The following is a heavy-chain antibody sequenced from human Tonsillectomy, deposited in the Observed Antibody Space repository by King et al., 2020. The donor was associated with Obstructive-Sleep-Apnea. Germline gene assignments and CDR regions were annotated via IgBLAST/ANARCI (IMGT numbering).Heavy chain of an antibody. CDR2: ISSSSSTI. D-gene: IGHD5-18*01. CDR1: GFTFSSYS. CDR3: AGDSGYSYGASYYYYGMDV. V-gene: IGHV3-48*04. Sequence: VQLVESGGGLVQPGGSLRLSCAASGFTFSSYSMNWVRQAPGKGLEWVSYISSSSSTIYYADSVKGRFTISRDNAKNSLYLQMNSLRAEDTAVYYCAGDSGYSYGASYYYYGMDVWGQGTTVTVSS. J-gene: IGHJ6*02.